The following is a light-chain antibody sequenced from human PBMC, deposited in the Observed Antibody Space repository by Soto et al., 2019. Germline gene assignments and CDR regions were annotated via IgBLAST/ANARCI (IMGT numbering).Light chain of an antibody. CDR2: LAS. V-gene: IGKV1-5*03. CDR1: QSVQSF. J-gene: IGKJ2*03. Sequence: DIQMTQFPSTLSASVGDAVTITCRASQSVQSFLAWYQQKPGKAPKLLIYLASRLESGVPSRFSGGGSGTDFTLTISSLQPDDFAIYFCQQYNSHSFYSFGQGTKVDIK. CDR3: QQYNSHSFYS.